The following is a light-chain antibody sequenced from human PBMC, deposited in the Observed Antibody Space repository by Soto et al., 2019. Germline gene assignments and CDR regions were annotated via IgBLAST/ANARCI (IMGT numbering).Light chain of an antibody. Sequence: VVTQPPSVSVAPGQTARFTCGGDNIGSKTVHWYQQKPGQAPVLVVYADRDRPSGIPERLSGSNSGNTATLTISKVEDGDEADYYCQVWDSRAVIFGGGTKVTVL. CDR1: NIGSKT. CDR2: ADR. V-gene: IGLV3-21*02. J-gene: IGLJ2*01. CDR3: QVWDSRAVI.